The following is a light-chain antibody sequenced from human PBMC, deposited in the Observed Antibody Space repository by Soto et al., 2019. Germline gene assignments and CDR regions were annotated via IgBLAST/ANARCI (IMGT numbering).Light chain of an antibody. J-gene: IGKJ1*01. V-gene: IGKV3-11*01. CDR2: DAY. CDR3: QQRSNWAGT. Sequence: ELVLTQYPATLSLSPGERSTLSCLASQSVSSYLAWYQQKPGQAPRLLIYDAYNRATGITARFSGSGSGTDFTLTISSLEPEDFAVYYCQQRSNWAGTFGQGTKVDIK. CDR1: QSVSSY.